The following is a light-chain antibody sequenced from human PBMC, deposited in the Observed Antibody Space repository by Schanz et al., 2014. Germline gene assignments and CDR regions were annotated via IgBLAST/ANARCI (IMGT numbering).Light chain of an antibody. CDR1: QSVSSSY. J-gene: IGKJ3*01. CDR3: QQYGSSPIT. Sequence: EVVLTQSPGTLSLSPGERATLSCRAGQSVSSSYLAWYQQKPGQAPRLLIYAASSRATGIPDRFSGSGSGTDFTLTISRLEPEDFAVYYCQQYGSSPITFGPGTKVDIK. V-gene: IGKV3-20*01. CDR2: AAS.